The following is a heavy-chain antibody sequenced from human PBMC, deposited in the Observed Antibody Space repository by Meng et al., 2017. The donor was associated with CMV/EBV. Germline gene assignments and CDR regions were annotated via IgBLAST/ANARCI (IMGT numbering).Heavy chain of an antibody. CDR2: INPNSGGT. D-gene: IGHD3-3*01. CDR3: ARDCKAYYVFWSGQGGMDV. CDR1: GYTFTGYY. J-gene: IGHJ6*02. Sequence: ASVKVSCKASGYTFTGYYMHWVRQAPGQGLEWMGWINPNSGGTNYAQKFQGRVTMTRDTSISTAYMELSRLRSDDTAVYYCARDCKAYYVFWSGQGGMDVWGQGTTVTVSS. V-gene: IGHV1-2*02.